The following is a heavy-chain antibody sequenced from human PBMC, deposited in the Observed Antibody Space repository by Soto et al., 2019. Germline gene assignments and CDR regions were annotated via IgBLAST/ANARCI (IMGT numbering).Heavy chain of an antibody. J-gene: IGHJ5*02. CDR1: GGSISSSSYY. CDR3: ARLVSPLYDILTGWEFDP. D-gene: IGHD3-9*01. V-gene: IGHV4-39*01. CDR2: IYYSGST. Sequence: PSGTLSLTCTVSGGSISSSSYYWGWIRQPPGKGLEWIGSIYYSGSTYYNPSLKSRVTVSVDTSKNQFSLKLSSVTAADTAVYYCARLVSPLYDILTGWEFDPWGQGTLVTVSS.